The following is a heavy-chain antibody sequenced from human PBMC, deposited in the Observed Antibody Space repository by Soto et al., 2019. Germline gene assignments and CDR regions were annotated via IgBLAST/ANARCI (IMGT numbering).Heavy chain of an antibody. V-gene: IGHV3-33*01. D-gene: IGHD3-10*01. CDR2: IWYDGSNK. CDR3: ASVNIYRYFSGAFALDY. CDR1: GFTFSSYG. J-gene: IGHJ4*02. Sequence: QVQLVESGGGVVQPGRSLRLSCAASGFTFSSYGMHWVRQAPGRGLEWVAVIWYDGSNKYYADSVKGRFTISRDNSKNTAYLSTNIRRAGETAVYCGASVNIYRYFSGAFALDYWGQGTLVTVSS.